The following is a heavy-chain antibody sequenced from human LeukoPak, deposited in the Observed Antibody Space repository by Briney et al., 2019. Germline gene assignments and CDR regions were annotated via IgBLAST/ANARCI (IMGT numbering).Heavy chain of an antibody. CDR2: IYYSGST. CDR3: ASQGLPSSSWYVPPIDL. J-gene: IGHJ2*01. D-gene: IGHD6-13*01. CDR1: GGSISSSSYY. V-gene: IGHV4-39*01. Sequence: PSETLSLTCTVSGGSISSSSYYWGWIRQPPGKGLEWIGSIYYSGSTYYNPSLKSRVTISVDTSKNQFSLKLSSVTAADTAVYYCASQGLPSSSWYVPPIDLWGRGTLVTVSS.